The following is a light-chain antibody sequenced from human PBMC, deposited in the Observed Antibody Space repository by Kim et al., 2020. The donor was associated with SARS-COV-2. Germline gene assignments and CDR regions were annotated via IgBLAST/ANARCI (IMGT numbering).Light chain of an antibody. Sequence: DVVLTQTPLSLSVTPGQPASISCKSSQSLLRSDGKTYLYWYLQKPGQSPELLISETSSRFSGVPDRFSGSGSGTDFTLKISPVEAEDVGVYFCMQGLHLPRTFGQGTKVDIK. CDR1: QSLLRSDGKTY. V-gene: IGKV2-29*02. CDR3: MQGLHLPRT. CDR2: ETS. J-gene: IGKJ1*01.